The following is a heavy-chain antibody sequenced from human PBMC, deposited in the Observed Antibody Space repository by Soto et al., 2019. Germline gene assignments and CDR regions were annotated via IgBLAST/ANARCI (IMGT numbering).Heavy chain of an antibody. V-gene: IGHV1-2*04. CDR2: INPNSGGT. Sequence: ASLKVSCKASGYTFTGYYMHWVRQAPGQGLEWMGWINPNSGGTNYAQKFQGWVTMTRDTSTSTAYMELSRLRSDDTAVYYCARGVVVVAAPTDAFDIWGQGTMVTVSS. CDR1: GYTFTGYY. CDR3: ARGVVVVAAPTDAFDI. J-gene: IGHJ3*02. D-gene: IGHD2-15*01.